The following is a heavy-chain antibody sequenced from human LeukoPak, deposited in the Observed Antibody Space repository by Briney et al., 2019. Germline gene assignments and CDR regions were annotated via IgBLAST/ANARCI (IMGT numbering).Heavy chain of an antibody. CDR2: LSFDGRNE. D-gene: IGHD2-8*01. CDR3: ARAPLIMAAPDY. Sequence: GGSLRLSCAASGFTFSTYAMHWVRQAPGKGLEWVAVLSFDGRNEYYVDAVKGRFTISRDNSENTVSLQMNSLRTEDTAVYYCARAPLIMAAPDYWGQGTLVTVSS. V-gene: IGHV3-30*17. CDR1: GFTFSTYA. J-gene: IGHJ4*02.